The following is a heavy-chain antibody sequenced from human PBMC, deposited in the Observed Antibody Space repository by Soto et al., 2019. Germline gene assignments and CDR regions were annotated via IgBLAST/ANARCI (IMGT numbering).Heavy chain of an antibody. V-gene: IGHV3-23*01. D-gene: IGHD4-17*01. CDR3: AKDXPVYGGNSISPDWYFDL. CDR1: GFTFSSYA. CDR2: ISGSGGST. J-gene: IGHJ2*01. Sequence: HPGGSLRLSCAASGFTFSSYAMSWVRQAPGKGLEWVSAISGSGGSTYYADSVKGRFTISRDNSKNTLYLQMNSLRAEDTAVYYCAKDXPVYGGNSISPDWYFDLWGRGTLVTVSS.